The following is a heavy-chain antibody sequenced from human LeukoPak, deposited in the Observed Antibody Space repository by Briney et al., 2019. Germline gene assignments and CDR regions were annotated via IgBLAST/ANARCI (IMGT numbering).Heavy chain of an antibody. Sequence: GGSLRLSCAASGFTLDDYAMHWVRQAPGKGLEWVSLISGDGGSTYYADSVKGRFAISRDNSKNSLYLQMNSLRTEDTAFYYCASARYYYFYGMDVWGQGTTVTVSS. CDR3: ASARYYYFYGMDV. CDR2: ISGDGGST. V-gene: IGHV3-43*02. CDR1: GFTLDDYA. J-gene: IGHJ6*02. D-gene: IGHD2-15*01.